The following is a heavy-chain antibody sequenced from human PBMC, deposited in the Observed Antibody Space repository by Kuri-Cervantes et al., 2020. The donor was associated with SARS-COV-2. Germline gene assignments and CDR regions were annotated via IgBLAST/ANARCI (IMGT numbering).Heavy chain of an antibody. CDR2: IKSKTDGGTT. CDR3: ALDYYDSSGRGDY. D-gene: IGHD3-22*01. Sequence: GESLKISCAASGFTFSNAWMSWVRQAPGKGLEWVGRIKSKTDGGTTDYAAPVKGRFTISRDDSKNTLYLQMNSLKTEDTAVYYCALDYYDSSGRGDYWGQGTLVTVSS. CDR1: GFTFSNAW. V-gene: IGHV3-15*01. J-gene: IGHJ4*02.